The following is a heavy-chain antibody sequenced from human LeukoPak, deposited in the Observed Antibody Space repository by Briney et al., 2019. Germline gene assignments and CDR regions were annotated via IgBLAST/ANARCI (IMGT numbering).Heavy chain of an antibody. J-gene: IGHJ4*02. CDR2: IYYSGST. V-gene: IGHV4-59*01. Sequence: SETLSLTCTVSGGSISSYYWSWIRQPPGKGLEWIGYIYYSGSTNYNPSLKSRVTISVDTSKNQFSLKLSSVTAADTAVYYCARGEDGYNVDCWGQGTLVTVSS. CDR3: ARGEDGYNVDC. CDR1: GGSISSYY. D-gene: IGHD5-24*01.